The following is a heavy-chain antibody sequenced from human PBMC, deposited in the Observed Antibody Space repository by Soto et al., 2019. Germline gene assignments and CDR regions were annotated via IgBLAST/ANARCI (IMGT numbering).Heavy chain of an antibody. CDR3: ARELSMVPHAFDI. J-gene: IGHJ3*02. Sequence: SETLSLTCTVSGGSISSGGYYWSLIRQHPGKGLEWIGYIYYSGSTYYNPSLKSRVTISVDTSKNQFSLKLSSVTAADTAVYYCARELSMVPHAFDIWGQGTMVTVSS. V-gene: IGHV4-31*03. CDR2: IYYSGST. D-gene: IGHD3-10*01. CDR1: GGSISSGGYY.